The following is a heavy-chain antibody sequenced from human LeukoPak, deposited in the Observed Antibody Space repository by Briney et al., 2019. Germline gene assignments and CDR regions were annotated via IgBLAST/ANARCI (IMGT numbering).Heavy chain of an antibody. V-gene: IGHV4-34*01. CDR1: GESFSDYY. CDR2: INHSGST. Sequence: SETLSLTCAVYGESFSDYYWSWIRQPPGKGLEWIGEINHSGSTNYSPSLKSRVTISVDTSKNQFSLRLSSVTAADTAVYYCARVTGYMIEDYFDYWGQGTLVTVSS. D-gene: IGHD3-22*01. CDR3: ARVTGYMIEDYFDY. J-gene: IGHJ4*02.